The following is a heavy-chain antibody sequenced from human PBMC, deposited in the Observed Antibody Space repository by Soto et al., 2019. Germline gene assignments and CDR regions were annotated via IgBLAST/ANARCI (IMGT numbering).Heavy chain of an antibody. V-gene: IGHV4-59*01. J-gene: IGHJ4*02. D-gene: IGHD3-10*01. Sequence: ETLSLTCTVSCGSISTYYLSWIRQPPGKGLECIGYIYNIGSTNYNPSLNSRVTISVDASKKQFSLRLSSVTAADTAVYYCARASLWDVYYRFEYWGQGTLVNDSS. CDR2: IYNIGST. CDR3: ARASLWDVYYRFEY. CDR1: CGSISTYY.